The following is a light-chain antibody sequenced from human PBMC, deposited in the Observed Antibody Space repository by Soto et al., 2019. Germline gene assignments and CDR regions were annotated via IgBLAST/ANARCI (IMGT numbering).Light chain of an antibody. CDR2: DAS. Sequence: EIVLTQSPATLSLSPGEGATLSCRASQSISSHLAWYQQKPGQAPRLLMYDASNRATGIPARFSGSGSGTDFTLTISSLAPEDFAVYYWQQRPNWPLTFGGGTKVEIK. V-gene: IGKV3-11*01. CDR3: QQRPNWPLT. CDR1: QSISSH. J-gene: IGKJ4*01.